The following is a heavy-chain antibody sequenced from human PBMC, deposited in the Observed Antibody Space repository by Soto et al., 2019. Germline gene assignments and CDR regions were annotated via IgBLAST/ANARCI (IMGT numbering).Heavy chain of an antibody. V-gene: IGHV3-23*01. Sequence: EVQLLESGGDVVRPGGSLRLSCAASGFTFSSYAMGWVRQAPGKGLEWVAGVSRAGTYTFYADSVRGRFSIARDNSRDKVDLYMNALRGDDTAVYFCVKHTVTEDLGESWGQGTLVSVSS. CDR1: GFTFSSYA. J-gene: IGHJ5*02. D-gene: IGHD3-16*01. CDR2: VSRAGTYT. CDR3: VKHTVTEDLGES.